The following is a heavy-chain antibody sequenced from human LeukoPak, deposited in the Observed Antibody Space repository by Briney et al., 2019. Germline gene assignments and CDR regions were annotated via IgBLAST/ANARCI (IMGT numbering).Heavy chain of an antibody. CDR1: GDSINTYS. CDR3: AKEDWWNDGGFDV. J-gene: IGHJ3*01. Sequence: SETLSLTRTVSGDSINTYSWSWIRQPPGKGLERIGYISHSGSTNYNPSLKSRVTLAVDTSKNELSLKLSSVTAADTAVYYCAKEDWWNDGGFDVWGPGTMVTVSS. CDR2: ISHSGST. D-gene: IGHD1-1*01. V-gene: IGHV4-59*12.